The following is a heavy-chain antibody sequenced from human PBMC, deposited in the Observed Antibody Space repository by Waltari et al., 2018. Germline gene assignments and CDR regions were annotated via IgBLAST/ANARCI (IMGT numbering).Heavy chain of an antibody. CDR3: ARESIAVAGYYYYGMDV. Sequence: QVQLVQSGAEVKKPGSSVKVSCKASGGTFSSYAISWVRQAPGQGLEWMGGLIPIVGTANYAQKFQGRVTLTADESTSTAYMELSSLRSEDTAVYYCARESIAVAGYYYYGMDVWGQGTTVTVSS. J-gene: IGHJ6*02. CDR1: GGTFSSYA. CDR2: LIPIVGTA. V-gene: IGHV1-69*13. D-gene: IGHD6-19*01.